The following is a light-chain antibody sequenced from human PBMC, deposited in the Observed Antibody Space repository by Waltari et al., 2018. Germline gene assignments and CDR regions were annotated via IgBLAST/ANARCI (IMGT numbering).Light chain of an antibody. J-gene: IGLJ3*02. CDR1: SSDVGAYNH. Sequence: QSALTQPASVSGFPGQSITISCTGASSDVGAYNHVSWYQQHPGKAPKPMIYGVAKRPSGVSNLFSGSKSGNTASLTISGLQAEDEADYYCTSYTSSSTWVFGGGTKLTVL. CDR2: GVA. V-gene: IGLV2-14*03. CDR3: TSYTSSSTWV.